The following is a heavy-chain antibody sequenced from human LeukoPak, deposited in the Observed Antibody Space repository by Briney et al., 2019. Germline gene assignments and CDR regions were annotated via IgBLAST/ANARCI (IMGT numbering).Heavy chain of an antibody. Sequence: ASVKVSCKASGYTFTGYYMHWVRQAPGQGLEWMGWINPNSGGTDYAQKFQGWVTMTRDTSISTAYMELSRLRSDDTAVYYCARGFNYGDPRSYFDYWGQGTLVTVSS. V-gene: IGHV1-2*04. J-gene: IGHJ4*02. CDR3: ARGFNYGDPRSYFDY. D-gene: IGHD4-17*01. CDR2: INPNSGGT. CDR1: GYTFTGYY.